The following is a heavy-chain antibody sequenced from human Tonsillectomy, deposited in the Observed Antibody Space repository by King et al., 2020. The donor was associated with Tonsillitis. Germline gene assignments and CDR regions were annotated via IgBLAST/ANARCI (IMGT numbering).Heavy chain of an antibody. J-gene: IGHJ4*02. D-gene: IGHD2-2*01. Sequence: QLVQSGAEVKKPGESLRISCKGSGHSFTNSWISWVRQMPGKGLEWMGRIDPIDSYTNYSPSFQGHVTISVDKSISTAYLQWSSLKASDTAIYYCARRNCSSTSCYFDYWGQGTLVTVSS. CDR2: IDPIDSYT. CDR3: ARRNCSSTSCYFDY. CDR1: GHSFTNSW. V-gene: IGHV5-10-1*03.